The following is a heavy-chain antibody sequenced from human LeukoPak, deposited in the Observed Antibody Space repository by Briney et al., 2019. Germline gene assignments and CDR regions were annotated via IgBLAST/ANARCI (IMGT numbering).Heavy chain of an antibody. V-gene: IGHV3-53*01. Sequence: GGSLRLSCAASGFTFSSNYMSWVRQAPGKGLEGVSVIYSGGRTYYSDSVKGGFTISRDNSKKTLYLQMKSLRAEDTAVYYCARGEGSWFGESWGQGTLVTVSS. CDR2: IYSGGRT. CDR1: GFTFSSNY. CDR3: ARGEGSWFGES. J-gene: IGHJ4*02. D-gene: IGHD3-10*01.